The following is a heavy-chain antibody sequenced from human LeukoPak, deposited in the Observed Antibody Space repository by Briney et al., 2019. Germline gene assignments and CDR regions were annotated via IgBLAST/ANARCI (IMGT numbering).Heavy chain of an antibody. D-gene: IGHD4-17*01. J-gene: IGHJ4*02. Sequence: GGSLRLSCAGSGFSFSTSWMSWVRQAPGKGLEWVADIDPSGNVRYYVDSVKGRFTISRDNPKNSLYLQLNNLRVEDTAVFCCARDPSYGALDYWGQGTLVTVSS. V-gene: IGHV3-7*01. CDR3: ARDPSYGALDY. CDR1: GFSFSTSW. CDR2: IDPSGNVR.